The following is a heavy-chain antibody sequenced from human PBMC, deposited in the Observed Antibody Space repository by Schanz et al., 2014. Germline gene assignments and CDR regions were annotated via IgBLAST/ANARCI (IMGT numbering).Heavy chain of an antibody. CDR2: ISGSGGST. CDR3: ARKVVATIGGYYDN. CDR1: GFTFSDYW. Sequence: EVQLLESGGGLVQPGGSLRLSCAASGFTFSDYWMSWVRQAPGKGLEWVIVISGSGGSTYYADSVRGRFTISRDNAENTLFLQMNSLRAEDTAVYYCARKVVATIGGYYDNWGQGTLVIVSS. V-gene: IGHV3-23*01. D-gene: IGHD5-12*01. J-gene: IGHJ4*02.